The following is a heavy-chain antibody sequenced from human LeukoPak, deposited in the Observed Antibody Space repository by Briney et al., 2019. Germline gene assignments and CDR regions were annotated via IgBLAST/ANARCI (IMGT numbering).Heavy chain of an antibody. Sequence: PGGSLRLSCVASGFMFSDHAFHWVRQSPDKGLEWVALIGSDGSKKYYADSVQGRFTVSRENSKNTLFLQMNTLRADDTVVYFCARQMTSTRLFDSWGQGTLVTVSS. CDR1: GFMFSDHA. CDR3: ARQMTSTRLFDS. J-gene: IGHJ4*02. V-gene: IGHV3-30*04. D-gene: IGHD5/OR15-5a*01. CDR2: IGSDGSKK.